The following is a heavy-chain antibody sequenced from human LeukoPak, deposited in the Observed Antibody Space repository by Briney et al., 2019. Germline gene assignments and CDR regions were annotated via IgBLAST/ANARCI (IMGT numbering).Heavy chain of an antibody. J-gene: IGHJ3*02. D-gene: IGHD2-21*02. Sequence: GGSLRLSCAASGFTFYNYVMSWVRQTPGKGLEWVSLISVNGGRASYADSVKGRFTISRDNLKSTVYLQMNSLRDEDTAVYYCARRLLPPAGAFDIWGQGTMVTVSS. CDR1: GFTFYNYV. V-gene: IGHV3-23*01. CDR3: ARRLLPPAGAFDI. CDR2: ISVNGGRA.